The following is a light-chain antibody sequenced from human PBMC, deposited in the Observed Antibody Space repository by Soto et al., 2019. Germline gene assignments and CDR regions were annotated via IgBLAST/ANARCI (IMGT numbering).Light chain of an antibody. J-gene: IGKJ1*01. CDR3: QQYNSYST. V-gene: IGKV1-5*01. Sequence: MQTNQSPGTGRAPVGHSVITTFRASQSISSWLAWYQQKPGKAPKLLIYDASSLESGVPSRFSGSGSGTEFPLTISSLQPDDFATYYCQQYNSYSTFGQGTKVDIK. CDR2: DAS. CDR1: QSISSW.